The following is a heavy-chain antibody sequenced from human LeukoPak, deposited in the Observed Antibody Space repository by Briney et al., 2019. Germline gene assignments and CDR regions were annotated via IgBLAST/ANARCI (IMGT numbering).Heavy chain of an antibody. CDR2: INPNSGGT. Sequence: GASVKVSCKASGYTFTGHYIHWVRQAPGQGLEWMGWINPNSGGTNYAQKFQGRVTMTRDTSINSAYMELRGPRSDDTAVYYCARDGNCSGGSCSLDYWGQGTLVTVSS. D-gene: IGHD2-15*01. J-gene: IGHJ4*02. CDR1: GYTFTGHY. CDR3: ARDGNCSGGSCSLDY. V-gene: IGHV1-2*02.